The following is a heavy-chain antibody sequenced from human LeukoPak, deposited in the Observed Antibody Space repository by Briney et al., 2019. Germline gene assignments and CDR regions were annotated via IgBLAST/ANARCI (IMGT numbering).Heavy chain of an antibody. D-gene: IGHD3-22*01. Sequence: SETLCLTCAVSGYSISSGYYWGWIRQPPGKGLEWIGSIYHCGSTYYNPSLKSRVTISVDTSKNQFSLKLSSVTAADTAVYYCARLAPYYYDSSGYPWGQGTLVTVSS. J-gene: IGHJ5*02. CDR1: GYSISSGYY. V-gene: IGHV4-38-2*01. CDR2: IYHCGST. CDR3: ARLAPYYYDSSGYP.